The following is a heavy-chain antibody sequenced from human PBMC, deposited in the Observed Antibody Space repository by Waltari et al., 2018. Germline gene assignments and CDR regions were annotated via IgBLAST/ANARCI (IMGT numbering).Heavy chain of an antibody. CDR3: ASRFFGVVINAFDI. V-gene: IGHV4-39*07. CDR1: GGSISSYY. Sequence: QVQLQESGPGLVKPSETLSLTCTVSGGSISSYYWGWIRQPPGKGLEWIGSIYYSGSTYYNPSLKSRVTISVDTSKNQFSLKLSSVTAADTAVYYCASRFFGVVINAFDIWGQGTMVTVSS. D-gene: IGHD3-3*01. J-gene: IGHJ3*02. CDR2: IYYSGST.